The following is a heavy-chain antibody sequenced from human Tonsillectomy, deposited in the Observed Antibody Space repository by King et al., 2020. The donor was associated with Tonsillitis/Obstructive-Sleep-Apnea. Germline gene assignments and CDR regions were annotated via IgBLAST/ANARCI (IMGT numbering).Heavy chain of an antibody. CDR3: AHRPGNHYYYAIDY. J-gene: IGHJ4*02. D-gene: IGHD3-10*01. CDR2: IYCDDHK. Sequence: TLKESGPTLVKPTQTLTLTCTFSVFSLSTSGVGVGWILQPPVKTPEWLALIYCDDHKCYTPSLKSRLTLTKDTSKNQVVLTMTNMDPVDTATYYCAHRPGNHYYYAIDYWGQGTLVTVSS. CDR1: VFSLSTSGVG. V-gene: IGHV2-5*02.